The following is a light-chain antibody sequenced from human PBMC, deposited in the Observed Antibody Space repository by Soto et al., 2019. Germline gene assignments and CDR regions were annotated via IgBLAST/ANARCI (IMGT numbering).Light chain of an antibody. Sequence: QSVLTQPPSASGTPGQRVTISCSGSSSNIGSNTVNWYQQLPGTTPKLLIYNNSQRPSGVPDRISGSKSGTSASLAISGLQSEDEADYYCAARDDSLNAWVFGGGTKLTVL. CDR3: AARDDSLNAWV. CDR1: SSNIGSNT. J-gene: IGLJ3*02. CDR2: NNS. V-gene: IGLV1-44*01.